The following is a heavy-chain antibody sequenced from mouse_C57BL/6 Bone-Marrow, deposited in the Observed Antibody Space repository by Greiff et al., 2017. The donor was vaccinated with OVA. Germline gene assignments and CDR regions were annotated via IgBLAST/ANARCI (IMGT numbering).Heavy chain of an antibody. CDR1: GFTFSSYG. CDR3: ARHEGPYDYDSH. Sequence: EVKVVESGGDLVKPGGSLKLSCAASGFTFSSYGMSWVRQTPDKRLEWVATISSGGSYTYYPDSVKGRFTISRDNAKNTLYLQMSSLNSEDTAMYYCARHEGPYDYDSHWGQGTLVTVSA. D-gene: IGHD2-4*01. CDR2: ISSGGSYT. V-gene: IGHV5-6*01. J-gene: IGHJ3*01.